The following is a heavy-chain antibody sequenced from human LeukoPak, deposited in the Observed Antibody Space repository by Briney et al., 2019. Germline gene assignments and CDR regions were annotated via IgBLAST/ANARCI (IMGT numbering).Heavy chain of an antibody. Sequence: GGSLRLSCEASGFTVSSNYMSWVRQAPGKGLEWVSVIYSGGSTYYADSVKGRFTISRDNSKNTLYLQMNSLRAEDTAVYYCARETAAAGDYWGQGTLVTVSS. J-gene: IGHJ4*02. CDR3: ARETAAAGDY. V-gene: IGHV3-53*01. CDR1: GFTVSSNY. D-gene: IGHD6-13*01. CDR2: IYSGGST.